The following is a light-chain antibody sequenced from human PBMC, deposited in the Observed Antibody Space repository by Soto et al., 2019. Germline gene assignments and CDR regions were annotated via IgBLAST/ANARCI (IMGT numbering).Light chain of an antibody. J-gene: IGKJ5*01. CDR1: QTIDSW. CDR2: DAT. Sequence: DIQMTQSPSTLSASVGDRVTITCRASQTIDSWVAWYQQKPGKAPKLLVYDATSLESGVSSRFSGSGYGTDFTLSINNLQPDDFATYYCQQYNRLITFGQGTRLRL. V-gene: IGKV1-5*01. CDR3: QQYNRLIT.